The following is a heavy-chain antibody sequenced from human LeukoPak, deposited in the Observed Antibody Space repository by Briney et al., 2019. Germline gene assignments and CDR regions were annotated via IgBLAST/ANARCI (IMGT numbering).Heavy chain of an antibody. J-gene: IGHJ5*02. V-gene: IGHV3-21*01. CDR3: VRDAVGESGARGP. CDR2: ISPSGSST. D-gene: IGHD2-15*01. Sequence: GGSLRLSCVGSGFIFSDYSMNWVRQAPGKGLEWVSSISPSGSSTWNADSVKGRFTISRDNVRNSASLQMNSLRGEDTAVYYCVRDAVGESGARGPWGLGTLITVSS. CDR1: GFIFSDYS.